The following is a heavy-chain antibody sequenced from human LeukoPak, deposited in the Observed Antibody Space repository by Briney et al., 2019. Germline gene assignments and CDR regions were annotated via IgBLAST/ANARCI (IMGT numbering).Heavy chain of an antibody. J-gene: IGHJ6*02. CDR1: GFTFSVYY. CDR2: ISTSGSIK. CDR3: ARASWAATPFADYYGMDV. D-gene: IGHD2-15*01. Sequence: GGSLRLSCAASGFTFSVYYMSWIRQAPGKGLEWVSYISTSGSIKYYADSVKGRFTISRDNAKNSLYLQMNSLRAEDTAVYYCARASWAATPFADYYGMDVWGQGTTVTVSS. V-gene: IGHV3-11*01.